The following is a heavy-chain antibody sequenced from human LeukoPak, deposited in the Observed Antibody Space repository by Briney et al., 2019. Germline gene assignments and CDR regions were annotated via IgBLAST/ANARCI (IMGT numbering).Heavy chain of an antibody. Sequence: SVKVSCKASGGTFSSYAISWVRQAPGQGLEWMGGIIPIFGTANYAQKFQGRVTITADESTSTAYMELSRLRSDDTAVYYCARGGLRVRCFDWLFDYWGQGTLVTVSS. CDR3: ARGGLRVRCFDWLFDY. CDR2: IIPIFGTA. J-gene: IGHJ4*02. CDR1: GGTFSSYA. V-gene: IGHV1-69*13. D-gene: IGHD3-9*01.